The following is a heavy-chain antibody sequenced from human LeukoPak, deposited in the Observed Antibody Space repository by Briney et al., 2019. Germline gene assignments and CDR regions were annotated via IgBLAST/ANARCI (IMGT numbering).Heavy chain of an antibody. V-gene: IGHV1-18*04. CDR3: ARTQDYCSGGSCYLPWFDP. D-gene: IGHD2-15*01. J-gene: IGHJ5*02. CDR1: GYTFTSYG. CDR2: ISAYNGNT. Sequence: ASVKVSRKASGYTFTSYGISWVRQAPGQGLEWMGWISAYNGNTNYAQKLQGRVTMTTDTSTSTAYMELRSLRSDDTAVYYCARTQDYCSGGSCYLPWFDPWGQGTLVTVSS.